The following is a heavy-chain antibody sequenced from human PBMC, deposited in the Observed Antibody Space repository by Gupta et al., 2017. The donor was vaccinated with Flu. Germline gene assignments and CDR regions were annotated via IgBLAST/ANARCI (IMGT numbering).Heavy chain of an antibody. J-gene: IGHJ5*02. V-gene: IGHV1-69*06. CDR1: GGTFSSYA. CDR2: IIPIFGTA. CDR3: ARDIAIFGVVGGPPVAGSWFDP. D-gene: IGHD3-3*01. Sequence: QVQLVQSGAEVKKPGSSVKVSCKASGGTFSSYAISWVRQAPGQGLEWMGGIIPIFGTANYAQKFQGRVTITADKSTSTAYMELSSLRSEDTAVYYCARDIAIFGVVGGPPVAGSWFDPWGQGTLVTVSS.